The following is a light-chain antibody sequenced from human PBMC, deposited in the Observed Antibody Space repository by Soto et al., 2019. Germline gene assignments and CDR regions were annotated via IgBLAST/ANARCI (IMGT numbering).Light chain of an antibody. CDR2: DAS. CDR1: QSVSNY. J-gene: IGKJ1*01. Sequence: EIVLTQSPATLSLSPGERATLSCRASQSVSNYLAWYQQKPGQAPRLLIYDASNRATGIPARSSGSGSGTDFTLTINSLEPEDFAVYYCQQRSSWPSWTFGQGTKVDIK. V-gene: IGKV3-11*01. CDR3: QQRSSWPSWT.